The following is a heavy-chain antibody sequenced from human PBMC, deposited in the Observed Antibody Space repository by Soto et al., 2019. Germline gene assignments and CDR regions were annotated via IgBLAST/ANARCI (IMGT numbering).Heavy chain of an antibody. CDR1: GVTFTRYI. Sequence: PGCSLRLSCAASGVTFTRYIMNGVLQAPGKGLEWVSSISSTTNYIYYGDSMKGRFTISRDNAKNLLYLEMNSLRAEDTAVYYCARESEDLTSNFDYWGQGTLVTVSS. J-gene: IGHJ4*02. CDR3: ARESEDLTSNFDY. V-gene: IGHV3-21*06. CDR2: ISSTTNYI.